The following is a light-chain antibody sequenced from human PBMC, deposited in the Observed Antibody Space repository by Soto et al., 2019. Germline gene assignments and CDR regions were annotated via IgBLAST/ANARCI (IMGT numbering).Light chain of an antibody. Sequence: EIVLTQSPATLSLSPGERATLSYRASQSVGTQLAWYQQKPGQAPRLLIYDASNRATGISARFSGSGTGTDFTLTITSLEPEDFAVYYCHHRHGWPATFGQGTKVEIK. V-gene: IGKV3-11*01. CDR2: DAS. CDR3: HHRHGWPAT. CDR1: QSVGTQ. J-gene: IGKJ1*01.